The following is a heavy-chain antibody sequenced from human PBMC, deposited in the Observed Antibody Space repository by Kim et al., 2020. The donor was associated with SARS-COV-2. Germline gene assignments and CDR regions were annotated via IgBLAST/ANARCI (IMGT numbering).Heavy chain of an antibody. CDR3: ARGNYHGMDV. CDR2: T. V-gene: IGHV3-74*01. Sequence: TRYADFVKDRLTISRDHAKNTLYLQMNSRRAEDTAVYYCARGNYHGMDVWGQGTTVTVSS. J-gene: IGHJ6*02.